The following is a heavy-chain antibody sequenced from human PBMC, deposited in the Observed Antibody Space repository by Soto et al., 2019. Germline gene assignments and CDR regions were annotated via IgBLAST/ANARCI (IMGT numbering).Heavy chain of an antibody. J-gene: IGHJ6*02. CDR3: AAELGFGKLSVV. CDR2: IIPLFGTT. Sequence: QVQVVQSGVEVRRPGSSVKVSCKASGDTFKNCVISWVRQAPGQGLEWMGGIIPLFGTTDFAQRXXXXXXITTDESTTTAYMELSRLRSEDTATYYCAAELGFGKLSVVWGQGTTVIVSS. CDR1: GDTFKNCV. D-gene: IGHD3-10*01. V-gene: IGHV1-69*01.